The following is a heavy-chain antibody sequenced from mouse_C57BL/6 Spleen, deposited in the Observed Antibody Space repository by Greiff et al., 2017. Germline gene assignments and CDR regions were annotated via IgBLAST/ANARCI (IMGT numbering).Heavy chain of an antibody. V-gene: IGHV1-69*01. CDR3: AREKTDAWFAY. J-gene: IGHJ3*01. CDR2: IDPSDSYT. CDR1: GYTFTSYW. Sequence: QVQLQQPGAELVMPGASVKLSCKASGYTFTSYWMHWVKQRPGQGLEWIGEIDPSDSYTNYNQKFKGKSTLTVDKSSSTAYMQLSSLTSEDSAVXYCAREKTDAWFAYWGQGTLVTVSA.